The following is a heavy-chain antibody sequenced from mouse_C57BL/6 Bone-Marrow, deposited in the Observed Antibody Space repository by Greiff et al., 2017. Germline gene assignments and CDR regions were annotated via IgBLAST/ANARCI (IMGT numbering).Heavy chain of an antibody. V-gene: IGHV5-4*01. J-gene: IGHJ3*01. CDR2: ISDGGSYT. CDR1: GFTFSSYA. CDR3: ARDHRGFGY. Sequence: EVKLVESGGGLVKPGGSLKLSCAASGFTFSSYAMSWVRQTPEKRLEWVATISDGGSYTYYPDNVKGRFPISRDNAKNNLYLQMSHLKSEDSAMYYCARDHRGFGYWGQGTLVTVSA.